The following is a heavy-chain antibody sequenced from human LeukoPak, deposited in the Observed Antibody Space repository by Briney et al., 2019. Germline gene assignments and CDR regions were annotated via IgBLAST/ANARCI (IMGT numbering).Heavy chain of an antibody. Sequence: SVKVSCKASGGTFSSYTISWVRQAPGQGLEWMGRIIPIFGTANYAQKFQGRVTITPDESTSTAYMELSSLRSEDTAVYYCARSANLYDFWSGHHDYWGQGTLVTVSS. CDR2: IIPIFGTA. V-gene: IGHV1-69*15. CDR3: ARSANLYDFWSGHHDY. J-gene: IGHJ4*02. D-gene: IGHD3-3*01. CDR1: GGTFSSYT.